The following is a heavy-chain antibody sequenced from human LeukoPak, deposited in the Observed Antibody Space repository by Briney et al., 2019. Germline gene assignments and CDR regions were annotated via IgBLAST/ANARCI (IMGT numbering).Heavy chain of an antibody. V-gene: IGHV3-74*01. D-gene: IGHD3-22*01. J-gene: IGHJ4*02. CDR2: IKSDGSAA. CDR1: GFTFSNYW. CDR3: ARHSSIWHSIDY. Sequence: GGSLRLSCAASGFTFSNYWMHWVRQAPGKGLVWVSRIKSDGSAASHADSVKGRFTVSRDNAKNTLYLQMNSLRAEDTAVYYCARHSSIWHSIDYWGQGTLVTVSS.